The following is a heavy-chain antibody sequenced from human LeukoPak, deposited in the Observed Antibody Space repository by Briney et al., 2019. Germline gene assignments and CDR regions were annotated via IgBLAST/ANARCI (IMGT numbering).Heavy chain of an antibody. V-gene: IGHV3-74*01. Sequence: GGSLRLSCAASGFTISGYWMHWVRQAPGKGLVWVSRISGDGSITAYADSVKGRFTISRDNAKNTLYLQMNILRAEDTAVYYCARGRAGNYYNHNDYWGQGTLVTVSS. D-gene: IGHD3-10*01. CDR1: GFTISGYW. CDR2: ISGDGSIT. CDR3: ARGRAGNYYNHNDY. J-gene: IGHJ4*01.